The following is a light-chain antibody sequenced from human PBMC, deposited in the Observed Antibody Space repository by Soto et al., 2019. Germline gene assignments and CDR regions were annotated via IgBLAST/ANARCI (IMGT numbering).Light chain of an antibody. CDR3: QQYKNWPPLT. V-gene: IGKV3-15*01. CDR2: GAF. Sequence: EIVMTQSPATLSVSPGETATLSCRASQSVSYNLAWYQQKPGQGPGLLIYGAFTRATGIPARFRGSWSGTEFTLTISSLQSEDFAVYYCQQYKNWPPLTFGGGTKVEIK. J-gene: IGKJ4*01. CDR1: QSVSYN.